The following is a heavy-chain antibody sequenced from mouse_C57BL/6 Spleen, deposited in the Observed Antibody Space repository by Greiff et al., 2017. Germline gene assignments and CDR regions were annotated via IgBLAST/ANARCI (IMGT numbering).Heavy chain of an antibody. V-gene: IGHV5-4*01. CDR2: ISDGGSYT. Sequence: EVKVEESGGGLVKPGGSLKLSCAASGFTFSSYAMSWVRQTPEKRLEWVATISDGGSYTYYPDNVKGRFTISRDNAKNNLYRQMSHLKSEDTAMYYCARDRDYDGYWYFDFWGTGTTVTVSS. D-gene: IGHD2-4*01. CDR1: GFTFSSYA. J-gene: IGHJ1*03. CDR3: ARDRDYDGYWYFDF.